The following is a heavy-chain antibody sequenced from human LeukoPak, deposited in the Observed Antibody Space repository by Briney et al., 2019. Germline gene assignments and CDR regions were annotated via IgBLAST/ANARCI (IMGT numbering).Heavy chain of an antibody. Sequence: KPSETLSLTCTVSGGSISSFYWSWIRQPPGKGLEWIGYIYYSGTTSYNPSLNSRVTMSVDASKNQFSLKLSSVTAADTAVYYCASTSVITMVRGVNGGNWFDPWGQGTLVTVSS. J-gene: IGHJ5*02. V-gene: IGHV4-59*01. CDR2: IYYSGTT. D-gene: IGHD3-10*01. CDR3: ASTSVITMVRGVNGGNWFDP. CDR1: GGSISSFY.